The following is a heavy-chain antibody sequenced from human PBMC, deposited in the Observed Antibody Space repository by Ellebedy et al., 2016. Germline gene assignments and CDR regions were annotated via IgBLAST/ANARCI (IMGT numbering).Heavy chain of an antibody. J-gene: IGHJ5*02. CDR1: LCTFRSYA. D-gene: IGHD4-23*01. CDR2: IIPIFGTA. CDR3: ADYPGGNGWFDP. V-gene: IGHV1-69*13. Sequence: SVKVSCXPSLCTFRSYAISWVRKAPGQGLEWMGGIIPIFGTANYAQKFQGRVTITADESTSTAYMELSSLRSEDTAVYYCADYPGGNGWFDPWGQGTLVTV.